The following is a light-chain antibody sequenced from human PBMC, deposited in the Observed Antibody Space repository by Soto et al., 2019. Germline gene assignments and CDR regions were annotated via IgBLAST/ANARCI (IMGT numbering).Light chain of an antibody. J-gene: IGKJ5*01. V-gene: IGKV3-15*01. CDR1: QSVSSN. CDR3: QQYSNWPPAIT. Sequence: EILMTQSPATLSVSPGERGTLSCRASQSVSSNLAWYQQKPGQAPRLLIYGASTRATGIPARFSGSGSGTEFTLTISSLQSEDVALYYCQQYSNWPPAITFGQGTRLEIK. CDR2: GAS.